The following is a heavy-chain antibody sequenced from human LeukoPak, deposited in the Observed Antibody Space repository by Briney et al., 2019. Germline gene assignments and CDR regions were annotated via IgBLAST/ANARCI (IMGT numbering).Heavy chain of an antibody. D-gene: IGHD3-16*01. V-gene: IGHV4-38-2*02. CDR1: GYSIRSGYH. Sequence: SETLSLTCSVSGYSIRSGYHWAWIRQSPGKGLEWIGSIYQSGSTYDNPSLKSRVTMSMDTSKNQFSLKMRPVTAADTAVYYCARSEINDYNRYWGQGILVTVSS. CDR3: ARSEINDYNRY. CDR2: IYQSGST. J-gene: IGHJ4*02.